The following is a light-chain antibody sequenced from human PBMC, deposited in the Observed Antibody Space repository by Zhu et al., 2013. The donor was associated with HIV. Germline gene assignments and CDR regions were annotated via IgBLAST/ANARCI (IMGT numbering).Light chain of an antibody. CDR3: QQYGASPLT. V-gene: IGKV3-20*01. Sequence: DIVLTQSPGTLSLSPGERGSLSCRASQSIRPTYVAWYQQKSGQAPRLLIYGASNRATGVPDRFSGGGSGTDFTLTISRLEPEDFAVYYCQQYGASPLTFGGGTTVEIK. CDR1: QSIRPTY. CDR2: GAS. J-gene: IGKJ4*01.